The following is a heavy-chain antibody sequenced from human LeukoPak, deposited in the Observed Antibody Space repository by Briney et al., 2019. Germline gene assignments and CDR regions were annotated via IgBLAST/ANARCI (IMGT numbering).Heavy chain of an antibody. CDR1: GFTFGDYA. CDR3: ARDPIYSISRSVWFDP. V-gene: IGHV3-21*01. CDR2: ISSSSSYR. Sequence: GGSLRLSCTASGFTFGDYAMNWVRQAPGKGLEWVSSISSSSSYRYYADSVKGRFTISRDNAKNSLYLQMNSLRAEDTAVYYCARDPIYSISRSVWFDPWGQGTLVTVSS. J-gene: IGHJ5*02. D-gene: IGHD6-6*01.